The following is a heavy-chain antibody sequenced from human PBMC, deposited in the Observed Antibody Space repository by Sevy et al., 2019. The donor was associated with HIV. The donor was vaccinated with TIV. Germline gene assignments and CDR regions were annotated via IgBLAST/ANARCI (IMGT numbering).Heavy chain of an antibody. D-gene: IGHD6-19*01. Sequence: SETLSLTCSVSDGSMTNNNYYWAWIRRPPGKGLEWIGSVHYGGSTHYNPSFWGRVSISVETSKRVVSLDLSSVTSADTAVYFCARNNSGHSFDFWGHGILVTVSS. V-gene: IGHV4-39*01. J-gene: IGHJ4*01. CDR1: DGSMTNNNYY. CDR2: VHYGGST. CDR3: ARNNSGHSFDF.